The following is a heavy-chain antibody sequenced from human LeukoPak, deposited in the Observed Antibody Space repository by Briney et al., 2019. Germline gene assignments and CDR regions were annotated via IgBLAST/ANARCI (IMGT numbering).Heavy chain of an antibody. D-gene: IGHD4-17*01. CDR1: GFTFSSPA. Sequence: PRGSLRLSCTASGFTFSSPAMTWVRQAPGKGLEWVSSIGGIGASTYYADSVKGRFTISRDNSKNTLYLQMNSLRAEDTALYYCAKAAYGDYVNWFDPWGQGILVIVSS. CDR3: AKAAYGDYVNWFDP. V-gene: IGHV3-23*01. CDR2: IGGIGAST. J-gene: IGHJ5*02.